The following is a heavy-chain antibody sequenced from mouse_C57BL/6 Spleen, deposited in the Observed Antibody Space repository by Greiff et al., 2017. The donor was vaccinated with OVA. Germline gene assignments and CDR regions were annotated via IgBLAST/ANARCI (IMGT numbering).Heavy chain of an antibody. CDR1: GFTFTTYA. CDR2: IRSKSSSYAT. Sequence: EVKVEESGGGLVQPKGSLKLSCAASGFTFTTYAMHWVRQAPGKGLEWVARIRSKSSSYATYYADSVKDRFTISRDDSQSMLYLQMNNLRTEDTAMYYCVRDEGYSNYPYYAMDYWGQGTSVTVSS. V-gene: IGHV10-3*01. D-gene: IGHD2-5*01. CDR3: VRDEGYSNYPYYAMDY. J-gene: IGHJ4*01.